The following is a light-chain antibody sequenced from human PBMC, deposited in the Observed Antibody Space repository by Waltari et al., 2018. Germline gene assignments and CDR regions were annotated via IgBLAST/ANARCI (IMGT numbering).Light chain of an antibody. J-gene: IGKJ2*01. CDR3: QQRSDWLYT. CDR1: QSVSRY. Sequence: EIVLTQSPATLSFSPGERATLSCRASQSVSRYLAWYQQKPGQAPRLLIYDASDRATGIPARFSGSGSGTDFTLTINSLEPEDFAVYYCQQRSDWLYTFGQGTKLEIK. CDR2: DAS. V-gene: IGKV3-11*01.